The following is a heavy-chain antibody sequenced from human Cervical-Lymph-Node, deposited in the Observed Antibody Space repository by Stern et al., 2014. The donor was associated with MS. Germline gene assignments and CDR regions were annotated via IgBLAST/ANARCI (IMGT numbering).Heavy chain of an antibody. CDR1: GFSFSRYA. V-gene: IGHV3-33*01. D-gene: IGHD6-13*01. J-gene: IGHJ4*02. Sequence: DQLVESGGGVVQPGRSLRLSCAASGFSFSRYAMHWVRQAPGKGLEWVALIWYDGSNPDYADSVTGRFTISRDNFKNTLYLQMNSLRAEDTAVYYCASAYSSSHYYFDYWGQGTLVTVSS. CDR3: ASAYSSSHYYFDY. CDR2: IWYDGSNP.